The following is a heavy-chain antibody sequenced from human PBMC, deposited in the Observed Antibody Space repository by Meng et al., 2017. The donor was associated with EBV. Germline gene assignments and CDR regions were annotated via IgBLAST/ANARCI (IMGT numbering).Heavy chain of an antibody. D-gene: IGHD5-12*01. J-gene: IGHJ5*02. CDR3: ARETSGYDFNWFDP. Sequence: VRLVHSGAVVKNAGASVKVSCKASGYTFTSDVISWVQQAPGQGLEWMGWISAYNGNTNYAQNLQGRATMTTDTSTSTAYMELRRLRSDDTAVYYCARETSGYDFNWFDPWGQGTLVTVSS. V-gene: IGHV1-18*01. CDR2: ISAYNGNT. CDR1: GYTFTSDV.